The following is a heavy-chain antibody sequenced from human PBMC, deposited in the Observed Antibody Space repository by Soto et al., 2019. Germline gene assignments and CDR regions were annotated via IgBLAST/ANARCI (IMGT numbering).Heavy chain of an antibody. Sequence: ASVKVSCKVSGYSLNELCMHWVRQPPGKGLEWIGGFDPEEGKMIYAQNFQGRVTMTEDTSTDTAYMELNSLTSVDTAIYYCATDLGVALAPLSILYFQQWGQGTVVTVSS. CDR2: FDPEEGKM. J-gene: IGHJ1*01. V-gene: IGHV1-24*01. D-gene: IGHD3-10*01. CDR3: ATDLGVALAPLSILYFQQ. CDR1: GYSLNELC.